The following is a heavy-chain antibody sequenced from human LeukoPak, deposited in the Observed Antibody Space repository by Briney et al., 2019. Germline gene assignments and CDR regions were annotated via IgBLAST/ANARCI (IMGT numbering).Heavy chain of an antibody. CDR1: GFTFATYA. Sequence: GGSLRLSCAASGFTFATYAMGWVRQSPGKGLEWVSTISETGGGTHYANSVRGRFTISRDNSKNTLYLQMNNLRAEDTAIYYCDASDSWGQGTLVTVSS. CDR2: ISETGGGT. J-gene: IGHJ4*02. V-gene: IGHV3-23*01. CDR3: DASDS.